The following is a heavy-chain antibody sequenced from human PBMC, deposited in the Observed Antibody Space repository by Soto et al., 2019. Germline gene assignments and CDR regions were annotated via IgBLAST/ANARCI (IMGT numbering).Heavy chain of an antibody. J-gene: IGHJ2*01. CDR1: GFNFRKFA. Sequence: ELQLLESGGDSVQPGGSLRLSCAASGFNFRKFAMSWVRQAPGKGLEWVSGMSERSGPPLSAESVKGRFTISRDNSKSTLHLEMNSLRPEDTAVYYCAKDQDNTDQYWIFDLWGRGTPVTVSS. D-gene: IGHD2-8*02. CDR2: MSERSGPP. CDR3: AKDQDNTDQYWIFDL. V-gene: IGHV3-23*01.